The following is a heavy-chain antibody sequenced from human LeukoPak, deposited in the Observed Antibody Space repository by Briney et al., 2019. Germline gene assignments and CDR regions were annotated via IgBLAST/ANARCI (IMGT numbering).Heavy chain of an antibody. CDR1: GFTFSSYE. V-gene: IGHV3-48*03. CDR2: ISSSGTTI. CDR3: ARGRNWFDP. Sequence: GGSLRLSCAASGFTFSSYEMNWVRQAPGKGLEWVSYISSSGTTIYYADSVKGRFTISRDNAKNPLYLQMNSRRAEDTAVYYCARGRNWFDPWGQGTLVTVSS. J-gene: IGHJ5*02.